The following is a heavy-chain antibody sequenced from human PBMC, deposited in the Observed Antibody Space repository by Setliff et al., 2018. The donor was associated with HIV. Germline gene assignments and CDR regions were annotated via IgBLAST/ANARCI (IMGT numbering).Heavy chain of an antibody. J-gene: IGHJ6*03. CDR1: RGSFSTFW. CDR3: AKESGLYSTYKNYYYMDV. V-gene: IGHV3-30*02. Sequence: GGSLRLSCATSRGSFSTFWMTWVRQAPGKGLEWVAVIWYEGSNKYYADSVKGRFNISRDNSKNTLYLQMNGLRAEDTAVYYCAKESGLYSTYKNYYYMDVWGKGTTVTVSS. D-gene: IGHD4-4*01. CDR2: IWYEGSNK.